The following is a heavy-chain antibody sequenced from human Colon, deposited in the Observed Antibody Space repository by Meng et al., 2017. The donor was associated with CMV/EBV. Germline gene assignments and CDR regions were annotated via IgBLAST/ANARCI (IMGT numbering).Heavy chain of an antibody. Sequence: QVMLFHAGAEVKQPGDSVKVSCKAAEYTFTGYSMHWVRQAPGQGLEWMGLINPNSGGTNYAQKFQGRVTMTRDTSITTAYMELSRLRSDDTAVYYCARDWYPGDRRGSFDYWGQGTLVTVSS. CDR1: EYTFTGYS. CDR2: INPNSGGT. D-gene: IGHD3-22*01. CDR3: ARDWYPGDRRGSFDY. V-gene: IGHV1-2*02. J-gene: IGHJ4*02.